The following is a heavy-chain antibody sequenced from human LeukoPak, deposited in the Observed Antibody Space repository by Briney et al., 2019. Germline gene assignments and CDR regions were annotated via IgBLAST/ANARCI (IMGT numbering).Heavy chain of an antibody. D-gene: IGHD4-17*01. CDR3: ASRKGTTVTADYYYHYMDV. CDR2: IYSCGST. Sequence: GGSLTLPCAASGFTVSSNYMSWVRQAPGKGLEWVSVIYSCGSTYYADSVKGRCTISRDNSKNTLYLQMNSLRAEDTAVYYCASRKGTTVTADYYYHYMDVWGKGTEVSVCS. CDR1: GFTVSSNY. J-gene: IGHJ6*03. V-gene: IGHV3-53*01.